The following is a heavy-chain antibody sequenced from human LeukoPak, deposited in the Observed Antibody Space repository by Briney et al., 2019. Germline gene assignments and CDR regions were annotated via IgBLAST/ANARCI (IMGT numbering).Heavy chain of an antibody. V-gene: IGHV4-59*01. D-gene: IGHD3-22*01. J-gene: IGHJ4*02. Sequence: SETLSLTCTVSGGSISSYYWRWIRQPPGQGLEWIGYIYYSGSTNYNPSLISRVTISVDTSKNQCTLKLSSVTAADTAVYYCAREKTRDSSGYPFFDYWGQGTLVTVSS. CDR3: AREKTRDSSGYPFFDY. CDR1: GGSISSYY. CDR2: IYYSGST.